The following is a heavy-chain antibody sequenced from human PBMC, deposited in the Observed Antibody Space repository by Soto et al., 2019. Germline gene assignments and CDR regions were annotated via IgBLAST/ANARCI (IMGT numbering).Heavy chain of an antibody. V-gene: IGHV1-8*01. Sequence: QVQLVQSGAEVKKPGASVKVSCKASGYTFTSYDINWVRQATGQGLEWMGWMNPNSGNTGYAQKFQGRVTMTRNTSISTAYMELSSLRSEDSAVYYWARGRIAAAGNGFDPWGQGTLVTVSS. D-gene: IGHD6-13*01. CDR2: MNPNSGNT. J-gene: IGHJ5*02. CDR1: GYTFTSYD. CDR3: ARGRIAAAGNGFDP.